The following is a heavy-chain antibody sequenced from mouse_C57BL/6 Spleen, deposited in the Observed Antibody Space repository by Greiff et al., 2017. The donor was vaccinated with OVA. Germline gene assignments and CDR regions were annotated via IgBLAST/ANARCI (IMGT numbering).Heavy chain of an antibody. CDR1: GFSLTSSG. D-gene: IGHD2-5*01. J-gene: IGHJ4*01. V-gene: IGHV2-5*01. CDR3: AQGDYSNHYYAMDY. CDR2: IWSGGST. Sequence: VKLVESGPGLVQPSQSLSITCTVSGFSLTSSGVPWVRQSPGKGLEWLGVIWSGGSTDYNAAFMSRLSITKDNSKSQVFFKMNSLQADDNAIYYCAQGDYSNHYYAMDYWGQGTSVTVSS.